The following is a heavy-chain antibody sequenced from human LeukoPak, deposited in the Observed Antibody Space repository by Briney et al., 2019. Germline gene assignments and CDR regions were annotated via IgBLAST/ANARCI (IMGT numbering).Heavy chain of an antibody. CDR1: GFTFSSYW. D-gene: IGHD3-22*01. CDR3: ARGYYDSSGYYYWCFDL. J-gene: IGHJ2*01. V-gene: IGHV3-7*01. CDR2: IKQDGSEK. Sequence: GGSLRLSCAASGFTFSSYWMSWVRQAPGKGLEWVANIKQDGSEKYYVDSVKGRFTISRDNAKNSLYLQMNSLRAEDTAVYYCARGYYDSSGYYYWCFDLWGRGTLVTVSS.